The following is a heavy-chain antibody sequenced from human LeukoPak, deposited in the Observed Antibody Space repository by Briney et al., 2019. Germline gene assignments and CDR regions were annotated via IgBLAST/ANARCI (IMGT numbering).Heavy chain of an antibody. CDR2: IYYSGST. CDR3: ARAGDYSNYGGYYYYGMDV. V-gene: IGHV4-59*01. Sequence: SETLSLTCTVSGGSISSYYWSWIRQPPGKGLEWIGYIYYSGSTNYNPSLKSRVTISVDTSKNQFSLKLSSVTAADTAVYYCARAGDYSNYGGYYYYGMDVRGQGTTVTVSS. D-gene: IGHD4-11*01. CDR1: GGSISSYY. J-gene: IGHJ6*02.